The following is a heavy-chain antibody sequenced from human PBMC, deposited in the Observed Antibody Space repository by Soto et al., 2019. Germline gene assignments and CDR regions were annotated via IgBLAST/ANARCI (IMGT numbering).Heavy chain of an antibody. CDR3: AKVLTPPLLEWLQPIDY. CDR2: ISGSGGST. V-gene: IGHV3-23*01. J-gene: IGHJ4*02. Sequence: GGSLRLSCAASGFTFSSYAMSWVRQAPGKGLEWVSAISGSGGSTYYADSVKGRFTISRDNSKNTLYLQMNSLRAEDTAVYYCAKVLTPPLLEWLQPIDYWGQGTLVTVSS. D-gene: IGHD3-3*01. CDR1: GFTFSSYA.